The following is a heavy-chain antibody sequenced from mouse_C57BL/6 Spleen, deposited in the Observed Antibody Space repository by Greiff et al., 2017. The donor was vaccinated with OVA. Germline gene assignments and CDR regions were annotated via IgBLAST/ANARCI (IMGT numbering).Heavy chain of an antibody. CDR3: ARTTYYSNYGVYFDY. Sequence: VQLQQPGAELVRPGSSVKLSCKASGYTFTSYWMDWVKQRPEQGLEWIGNIYPSDSETHYNQKFKDKATLTVDKSSSTAYMQLSSLTSEDSAVYYCARTTYYSNYGVYFDYWGQGTTLTVSS. CDR2: IYPSDSET. J-gene: IGHJ2*01. D-gene: IGHD2-5*01. V-gene: IGHV1-61*01. CDR1: GYTFTSYW.